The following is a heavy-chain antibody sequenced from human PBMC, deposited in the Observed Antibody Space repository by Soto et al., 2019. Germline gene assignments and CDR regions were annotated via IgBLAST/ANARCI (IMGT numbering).Heavy chain of an antibody. D-gene: IGHD3-10*01. J-gene: IGHJ5*02. V-gene: IGHV4-30-4*01. CDR3: ARGQIVRGVTTNWFDP. CDR2: IHYSGST. CDR1: GGSISSCDYY. Sequence: PSETLSLTCTVSGGSISSCDYYWSCIRQPPGKGLEWIGYIHYSGSTFYNPSLESRLTISVGTSKNHFSLKLSSVTAADTALYYCARGQIVRGVTTNWFDPWGQGTLVTVSS.